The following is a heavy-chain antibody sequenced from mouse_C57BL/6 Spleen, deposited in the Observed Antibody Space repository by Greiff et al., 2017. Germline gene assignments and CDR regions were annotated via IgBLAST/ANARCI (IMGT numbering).Heavy chain of an antibody. CDR3: ARPDYDYGAWFAY. J-gene: IGHJ3*01. V-gene: IGHV5-17*01. CDR2: ISSGSSTI. Sequence: EVKVVESGGGLVKPGGSLKLSCAASGFTFSDYGMHWVRQAPEKGLEWVAYISSGSSTIYYADTVKGRFTISRDNAKNTLFLQMTSLRSEDTAMYYCARPDYDYGAWFAYWGQGTLVTVSA. CDR1: GFTFSDYG. D-gene: IGHD2-4*01.